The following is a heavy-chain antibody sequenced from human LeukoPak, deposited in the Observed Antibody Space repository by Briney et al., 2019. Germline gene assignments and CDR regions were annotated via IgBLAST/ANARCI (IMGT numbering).Heavy chain of an antibody. CDR1: GGSISSNSYY. Sequence: SETLSLTCAVSGGSISSNSYYWGWIRQPPGKGLEWIGSIYYSGSAYYNPSLKSRVTISVDTSKNQFSLKLSSVTAADTAVYYCARENIRSGSYELDYWGQGTLVTVSS. J-gene: IGHJ4*02. D-gene: IGHD3-10*01. CDR2: IYYSGSA. V-gene: IGHV4-39*02. CDR3: ARENIRSGSYELDY.